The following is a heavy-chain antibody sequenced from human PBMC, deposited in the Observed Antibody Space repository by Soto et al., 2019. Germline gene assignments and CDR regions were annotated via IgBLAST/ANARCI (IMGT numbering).Heavy chain of an antibody. D-gene: IGHD3-16*01. V-gene: IGHV3-48*01. Sequence: GGSLRLSCAASGFTFSSYSMNWVRQAPGKGLEWVSYISSSSSTIYYGDSVKGRFTISRDNAKNSLYLQMNSLRAEDTAVYYCAKDLSWGQCDYWGQGTLVTVSS. CDR1: GFTFSSYS. CDR2: ISSSSSTI. CDR3: AKDLSWGQCDY. J-gene: IGHJ4*02.